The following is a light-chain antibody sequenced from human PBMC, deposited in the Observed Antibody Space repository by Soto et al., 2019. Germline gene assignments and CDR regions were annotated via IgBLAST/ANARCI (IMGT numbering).Light chain of an antibody. Sequence: DIPLTQSPSFLSASVGDRVTITCRASQGISTYLAWYHQKPGQAPNLLIYTASTLQSGVPSRFSGSGSGTEFTLTISSLQPEDFATYYCQQLNNYPLTFGGGTKVEIK. J-gene: IGKJ4*01. CDR2: TAS. V-gene: IGKV1-9*01. CDR3: QQLNNYPLT. CDR1: QGISTY.